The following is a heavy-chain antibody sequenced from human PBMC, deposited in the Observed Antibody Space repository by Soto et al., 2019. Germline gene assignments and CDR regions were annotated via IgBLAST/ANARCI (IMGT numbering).Heavy chain of an antibody. Sequence: SLRLSCAASGFTFSSYGMHWVRQAPGKGLEWVAVIWYDGSNKYYADSVKGRFTISRDNSKNTLYLQMNSLRAEDTAVYYCARANSRITMIVVAEGWFDPWGQGTLVTVSS. V-gene: IGHV3-33*01. CDR1: GFTFSSYG. CDR3: ARANSRITMIVVAEGWFDP. J-gene: IGHJ5*02. D-gene: IGHD3-22*01. CDR2: IWYDGSNK.